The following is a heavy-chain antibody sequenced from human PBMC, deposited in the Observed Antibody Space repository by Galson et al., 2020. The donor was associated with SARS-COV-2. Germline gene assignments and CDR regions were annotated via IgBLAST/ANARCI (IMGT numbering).Heavy chain of an antibody. D-gene: IGHD2-2*01. CDR1: GFTVSSNY. V-gene: IGHV3-53*01. CDR2: IYSGGST. CDR3: ARDKLYCSSTSCYGGFDI. J-gene: IGHJ3*02. Sequence: GGSLRLSCAASGFTVSSNYMSWVRQAPGKGLEWVSVIYSGGSTYYADSVKGRFTISRDNSKNTLYLQMNSLRAEDTAVYYCARDKLYCSSTSCYGGFDIWGQGTMVTVSS.